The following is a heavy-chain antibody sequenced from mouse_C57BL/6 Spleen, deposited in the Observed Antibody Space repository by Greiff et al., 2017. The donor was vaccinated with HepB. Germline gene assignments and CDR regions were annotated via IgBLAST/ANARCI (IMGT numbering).Heavy chain of an antibody. CDR2: IDPSDSYT. D-gene: IGHD1-1*01. V-gene: IGHV1-50*01. CDR1: GYTFTSYW. J-gene: IGHJ2*01. CDR3: ARYGITTVVAFFDY. Sequence: QVQLQQSGAELVKPGASVKLSCKASGYTFTSYWMQWVKQRPGQGLEWIGEIDPSDSYTNYNQKFKGKATLTVDTSSSTAYMQLSSLTSEDSAVYYCARYGITTVVAFFDYWGQGTTLTVSS.